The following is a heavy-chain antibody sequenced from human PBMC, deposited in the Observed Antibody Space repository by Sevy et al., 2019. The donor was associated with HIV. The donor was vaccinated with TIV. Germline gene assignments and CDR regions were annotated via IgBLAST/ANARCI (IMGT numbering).Heavy chain of an antibody. CDR3: ARLIWSSSWRRFDP. Sequence: SETLSLTCAVSGYSISSGYYWGWFRQPPGKGLEWIGSIYHSGSTYYNPSLKSRVTISVDTSKNQFALKRSSVTAADTAVYYCARLIWSSSWRRFDPWGQGTLVTVSS. D-gene: IGHD6-13*01. CDR2: IYHSGST. CDR1: GYSISSGYY. J-gene: IGHJ5*02. V-gene: IGHV4-38-2*01.